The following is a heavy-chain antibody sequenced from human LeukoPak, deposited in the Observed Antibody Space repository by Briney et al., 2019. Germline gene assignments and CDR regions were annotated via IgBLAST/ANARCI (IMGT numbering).Heavy chain of an antibody. Sequence: SETLSLTCAVYGGSFSGYYWSWIRQPPGKGLEWIGEINHSGSTNYNPSLKSRVTISVDTSKDQFPLKLSSVTAADTAVYYCARGSQYYDFWSGYVRWFDPWGQGTLVTVSS. V-gene: IGHV4-34*01. J-gene: IGHJ5*02. D-gene: IGHD3-3*01. CDR3: ARGSQYYDFWSGYVRWFDP. CDR2: INHSGST. CDR1: GGSFSGYY.